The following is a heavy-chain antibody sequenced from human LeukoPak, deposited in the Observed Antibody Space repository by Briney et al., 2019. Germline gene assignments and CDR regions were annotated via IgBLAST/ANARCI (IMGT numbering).Heavy chain of an antibody. Sequence: GESLKISCKGSGYSFSGFWIAWVRQRPGKGLEWMGTIYPGHSDIRYSPSFQGQVSMSADKSISTAYLQWSSLKASDTATYYCAKSIVGATGAYRHWGQGTRVTVSS. V-gene: IGHV5-51*01. J-gene: IGHJ4*02. CDR1: GYSFSGFW. D-gene: IGHD1-26*01. CDR3: AKSIVGATGAYRH. CDR2: IYPGHSDI.